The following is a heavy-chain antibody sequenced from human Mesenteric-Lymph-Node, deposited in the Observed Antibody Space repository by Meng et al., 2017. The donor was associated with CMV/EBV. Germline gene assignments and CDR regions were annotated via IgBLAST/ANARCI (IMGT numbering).Heavy chain of an antibody. CDR2: INIVEDKT. J-gene: IGHJ4*02. V-gene: IGHV1-3*04. CDR1: GYTFSSYA. Sequence: QVHRVQSGAEWKKPGASVKVSCKASGYTFSSYAMHWVRQAPGQRLEWMGWINIVEDKTKTSQNFQGRVTLTRDTSANTAYMELSSLRSDDTAVYYCARTNNWGFDYWGQGTLVTVSS. CDR3: ARTNNWGFDY. D-gene: IGHD3-16*01.